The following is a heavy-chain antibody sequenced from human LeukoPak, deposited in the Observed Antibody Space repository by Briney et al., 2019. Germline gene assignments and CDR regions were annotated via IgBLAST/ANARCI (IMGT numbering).Heavy chain of an antibody. CDR2: INGSGGNT. V-gene: IGHV3-23*01. CDR3: AKWGDYGVLTGYYVSDY. Sequence: PGASLRLSCAASGFTFSNYAMSWVRQAPGKGLEWVSDINGSGGNTYYADSVKGRFAISKDNSKNTVFQQMNSLRAEDTAVYYCAKWGDYGVLTGYYVSDYWGQGTLVTVSS. J-gene: IGHJ4*02. D-gene: IGHD3-9*01. CDR1: GFTFSNYA.